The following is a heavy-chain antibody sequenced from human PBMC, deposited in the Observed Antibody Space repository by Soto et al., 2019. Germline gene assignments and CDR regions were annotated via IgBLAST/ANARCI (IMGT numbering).Heavy chain of an antibody. CDR2: INHGGTT. J-gene: IGHJ1*01. CDR1: GGSFSGYF. V-gene: IGHV4-34*01. D-gene: IGHD2-2*01. CDR3: ARSPGCSDTSCQGYFQH. Sequence: QVQLQQWGAGLLKPSETLSLTCAVRGGSFSGYFWSWIRQPPGKGLEWIGEINHGGTTNSYPSLKSRVTMSVDTSKNQFSLWMTSVTAADTAAYFCARSPGCSDTSCQGYFQHWGQGSLVTVSS.